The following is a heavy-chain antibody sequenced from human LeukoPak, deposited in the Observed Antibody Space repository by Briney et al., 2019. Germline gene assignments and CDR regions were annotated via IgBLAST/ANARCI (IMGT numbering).Heavy chain of an antibody. CDR2: VRGSGDYT. J-gene: IGHJ4*02. D-gene: IGHD6-19*01. CDR1: GFTISSYA. Sequence: GGSLRLSCAASGFTISSYAMSWVRQAPGKGLEWVSTVRGSGDYTYYADSVKGRFTISRDNAHNTLYLHMNSLRAEDTAVYYCAKEPATRWLATFDYWGQGTLVTVSS. CDR3: AKEPATRWLATFDY. V-gene: IGHV3-23*01.